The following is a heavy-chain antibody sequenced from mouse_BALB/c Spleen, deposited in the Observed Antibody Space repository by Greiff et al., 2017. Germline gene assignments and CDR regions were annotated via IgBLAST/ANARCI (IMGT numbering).Heavy chain of an antibody. CDR1: GFAFSSYD. CDR3: ARHAGNYPLFAY. CDR2: ISSGGGST. Sequence: EVQRVESGGGLVKPGGSLKLSCAASGFAFSSYDMSWVRQTPEKRLEWVAYISSGGGSTYYPDTVKGRFTISRDNAKNTLYLQMSSLKSEDTAMYYCARHAGNYPLFAYWGQGTLVTVSA. V-gene: IGHV5-12-1*01. D-gene: IGHD2-1*01. J-gene: IGHJ3*01.